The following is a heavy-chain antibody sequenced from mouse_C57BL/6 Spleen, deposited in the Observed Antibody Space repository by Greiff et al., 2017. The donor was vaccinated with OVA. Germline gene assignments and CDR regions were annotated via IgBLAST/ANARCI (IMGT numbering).Heavy chain of an antibody. J-gene: IGHJ3*01. CDR3: ARGNWPGFAY. Sequence: EVMLVESGGGLVKPGGSLKLSCAASGFTFSSYAMSWVRQTPETRLEWVATISDGGSYTYYPDNVKGRFTISRDNAKNNLYLQMSHLKSEDTARYYCARGNWPGFAYWGQGTLVTVSA. D-gene: IGHD4-1*02. CDR1: GFTFSSYA. V-gene: IGHV5-4*03. CDR2: ISDGGSYT.